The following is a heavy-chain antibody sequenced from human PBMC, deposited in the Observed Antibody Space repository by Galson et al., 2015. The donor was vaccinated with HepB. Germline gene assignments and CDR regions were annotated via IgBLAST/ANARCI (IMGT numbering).Heavy chain of an antibody. CDR1: GYTFSRYA. V-gene: IGHV7-4-1*02. D-gene: IGHD3-22*01. CDR2: ININTGNP. CDR3: ARDYYDSSSDY. J-gene: IGHJ4*02. Sequence: SVKVSCKASGYTFSRYAINWVRQAPGQGLEWMGWININTGNPTYAQGFTGRFVFSLDTSVSTAYLQISRLKVEDTAVYYCARDYYDSSSDYWGQGTLVTVSS.